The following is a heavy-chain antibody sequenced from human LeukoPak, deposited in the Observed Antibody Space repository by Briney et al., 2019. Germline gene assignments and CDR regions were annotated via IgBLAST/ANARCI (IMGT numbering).Heavy chain of an antibody. CDR1: RFTFSNE. CDR2: ISSSGSTV. Sequence: GGSLRLSCAASRFTFSNEMNWVRQAPGKGLEWVSSISSSGSTVYYADSVKGRFTISRDNAKNSLYLQMSSLRAEDTAIYYCARRAGEYSHPYDYWGQGTLVTVSS. J-gene: IGHJ4*02. V-gene: IGHV3-48*03. D-gene: IGHD2-15*01. CDR3: ARRAGEYSHPYDY.